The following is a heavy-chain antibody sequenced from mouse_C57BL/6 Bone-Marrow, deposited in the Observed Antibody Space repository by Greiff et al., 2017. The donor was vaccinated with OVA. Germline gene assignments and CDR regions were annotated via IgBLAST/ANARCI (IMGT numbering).Heavy chain of an antibody. CDR2: IHPNSGST. V-gene: IGHV1-64*01. Sequence: QVQLKQPGAELVKPGASVKLSCKASGYTFTSYWMHWVKQRPGQGLEWIGMIHPNSGSTNYNEKFKSKATLTVDKSSSTAYMQLSSLTSEDSAVYYCARTVVAYYCDYWGQGTTLTVSS. J-gene: IGHJ2*01. CDR1: GYTFTSYW. CDR3: ARTVVAYYCDY. D-gene: IGHD1-1*01.